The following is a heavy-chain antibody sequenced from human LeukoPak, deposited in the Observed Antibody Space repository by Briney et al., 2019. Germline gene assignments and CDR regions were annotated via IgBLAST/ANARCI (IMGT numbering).Heavy chain of an antibody. CDR1: AFTFRSYP. Sequence: GGSLRLSRAASAFTFRSYPVGWVRRAPGKGLKWVSAISGSGGSTYYAACVKGRFTISRDNHKLNLYLQMNSRRAEYASLYYCAKDWGPDYGGNGVYWGQGTLITVSS. CDR3: AKDWGPDYGGNGVY. J-gene: IGHJ4*02. D-gene: IGHD4-23*01. V-gene: IGHV3-23*01. CDR2: ISGSGGST.